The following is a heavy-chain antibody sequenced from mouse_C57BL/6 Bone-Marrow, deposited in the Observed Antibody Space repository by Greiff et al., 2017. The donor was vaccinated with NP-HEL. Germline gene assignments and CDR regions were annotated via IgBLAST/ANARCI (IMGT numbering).Heavy chain of an antibody. CDR2: ISSGGSYT. CDR3: ARRAQATGFYAMDY. Sequence: EVQVVESGGDLVKPGGSQKLSCAASGFTFSSYGMSWVRQTPDKRLEWVATISSGGSYTYYPDSVKGRFTISRDNAKNTLYLQMSSLKSEDTAMYYCARRAQATGFYAMDYWGQGTSVTVSS. V-gene: IGHV5-6*01. D-gene: IGHD3-2*02. CDR1: GFTFSSYG. J-gene: IGHJ4*01.